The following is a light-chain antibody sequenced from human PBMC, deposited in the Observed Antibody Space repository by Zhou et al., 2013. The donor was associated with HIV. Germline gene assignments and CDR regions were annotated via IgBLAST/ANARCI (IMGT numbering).Light chain of an antibody. Sequence: DIQMTQSPPTLSASVGDRVTITCRASQSISTYLAWYQQKPGKAPNLLISKASRLESGVPSRFSGRGTGTNFTFAISRLQTEDTGTYYCLHYADVPLTFGGGTKVE. V-gene: IGKV1-5*03. CDR3: LHYADVPLT. J-gene: IGKJ4*01. CDR1: QSISTY. CDR2: KAS.